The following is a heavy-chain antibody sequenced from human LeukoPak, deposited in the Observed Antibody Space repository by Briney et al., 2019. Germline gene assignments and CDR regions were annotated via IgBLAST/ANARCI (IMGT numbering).Heavy chain of an antibody. V-gene: IGHV3-23*01. CDR1: GVTFSNYA. Sequence: GGSLRLSCAASGVTFSNYAMSWVRQAPGKGLQWVSGISGTGGSTYYADSVKGRVTISRDNSKNTLYLQMNSLRAEDTAVYYCAKGGSDGYNSGPVALDIWGQGTMVTVSS. D-gene: IGHD5-24*01. J-gene: IGHJ3*02. CDR3: AKGGSDGYNSGPVALDI. CDR2: ISGTGGST.